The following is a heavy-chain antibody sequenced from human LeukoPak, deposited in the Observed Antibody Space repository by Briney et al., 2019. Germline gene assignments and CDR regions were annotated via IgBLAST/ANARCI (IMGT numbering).Heavy chain of an antibody. J-gene: IGHJ4*02. Sequence: PGGSLRLSCAASGFTVSSNYMSWVRQAPGKGLEYVSAISTTGSRTYYADSVKGRFTISRDNSKSTIYLQMISLRPEDTAVYYCVTAYCSSTNCYGPEYWGRGTLVTVSS. V-gene: IGHV3-64D*06. CDR1: GFTVSSNY. CDR3: VTAYCSSTNCYGPEY. CDR2: ISTTGSRT. D-gene: IGHD2-2*01.